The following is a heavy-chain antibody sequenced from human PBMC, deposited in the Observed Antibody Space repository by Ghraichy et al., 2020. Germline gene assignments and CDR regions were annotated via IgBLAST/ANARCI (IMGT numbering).Heavy chain of an antibody. V-gene: IGHV4-39*01. CDR3: ATSYDSSGVDY. J-gene: IGHJ4*02. D-gene: IGHD3-22*01. Sequence: SETLSLTCTVSGGSISRSSYYWGWVRQPPGKGLEWIGSIYYSGSTYQNPSLKSRLTLSVDTSKNQFSLKLSSVTAADTAVYYCATSYDSSGVDYWGQGTLVTVSS. CDR1: GGSISRSSYY. CDR2: IYYSGST.